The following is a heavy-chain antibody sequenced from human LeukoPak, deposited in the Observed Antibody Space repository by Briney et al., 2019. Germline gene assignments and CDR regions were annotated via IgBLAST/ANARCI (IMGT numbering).Heavy chain of an antibody. J-gene: IGHJ6*03. Sequence: SETLSLTCTVSGGSISSFYLSWIRQSPVKGLEWIGYIFPSGSAFYNPSLESRVTILQDTSENQFSLRLSSVTAADTAVYYCARRNHYFYYMDVWGKGTTVTVSS. D-gene: IGHD1-14*01. V-gene: IGHV4-4*09. CDR3: ARRNHYFYYMDV. CDR2: IFPSGSA. CDR1: GGSISSFY.